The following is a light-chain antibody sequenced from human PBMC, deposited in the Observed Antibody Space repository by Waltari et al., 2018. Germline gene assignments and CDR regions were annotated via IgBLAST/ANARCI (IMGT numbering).Light chain of an antibody. CDR1: ALPKQY. CDR2: TDT. CDR3: LSAYSGGSQGV. Sequence: SYELTQPPSVSVSPGQTAKIPCSGDALPKQYTYLYQQKPGQAPLLVISTDTERPSGIPERFAGSSSGTTVTVTISGVQAEDEADYYCLSAYSGGSQGVFGGGTKLTVL. V-gene: IGLV3-25*03. J-gene: IGLJ2*01.